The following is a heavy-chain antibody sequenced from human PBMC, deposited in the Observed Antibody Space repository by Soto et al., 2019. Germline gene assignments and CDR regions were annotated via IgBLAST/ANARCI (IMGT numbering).Heavy chain of an antibody. CDR1: GGTFSSYA. D-gene: IGHD3-3*01. J-gene: IGHJ6*02. V-gene: IGHV1-69*13. CDR3: AASVLRFLEWLPPGV. CDR2: IIPIFGTA. Sequence: SVKVPCKASGGTFSSYAISWVRQAPGQGLEWMGGIIPIFGTANYAQKFQGRVTITADESTSTAYMELSSLRSEDTAVYYCAASVLRFLEWLPPGVWGQGTTVTVS.